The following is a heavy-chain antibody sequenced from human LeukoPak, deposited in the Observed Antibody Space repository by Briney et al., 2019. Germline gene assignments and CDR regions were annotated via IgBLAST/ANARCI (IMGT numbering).Heavy chain of an antibody. CDR2: IKQDGSEK. D-gene: IGHD1-14*01. CDR3: ARDRTSMDV. CDR1: GFPFSSYW. Sequence: GGSLRLSCVASGFPFSSYWMTWVRQAPGKGLEWVANIKQDGSEKYYVDSVKGRFTISRVNAKNSLYLQMNSLRAEDTAVYYCARDRTSMDVWGQGTTVTVSS. J-gene: IGHJ6*02. V-gene: IGHV3-7*03.